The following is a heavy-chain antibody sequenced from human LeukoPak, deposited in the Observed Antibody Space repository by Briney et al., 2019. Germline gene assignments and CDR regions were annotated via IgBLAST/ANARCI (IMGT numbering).Heavy chain of an antibody. J-gene: IGHJ4*02. CDR3: ARARLWFGEFGY. Sequence: GGTLRLSCAASAITFSSYGMSWVRQAPGKGLEWVSLIYSGGSTYYADSVKGRFTISRDNSKNTLYLQMNSLRAEDTAVYYCARARLWFGEFGYWGQGTLVTVSS. D-gene: IGHD3-10*01. CDR2: IYSGGST. CDR1: AITFSSYG. V-gene: IGHV3-66*01.